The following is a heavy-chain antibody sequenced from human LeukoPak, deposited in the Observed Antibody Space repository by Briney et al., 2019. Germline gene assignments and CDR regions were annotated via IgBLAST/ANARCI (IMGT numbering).Heavy chain of an antibody. J-gene: IGHJ5*01. D-gene: IGHD4-17*01. CDR2: INPDSGGT. CDR3: ARETSDYGDFDS. V-gene: IGHV1-2*02. Sequence: ASVKVSCKAYGYTVSDHYMHWVRQAPGQGLEWMGWINPDSGGTQYAEKFQGRVSMTRDTSINTVHMEMSGLTSDDTATFYCARETSDYGDFDSWGQGTLVTVSS. CDR1: GYTVSDHY.